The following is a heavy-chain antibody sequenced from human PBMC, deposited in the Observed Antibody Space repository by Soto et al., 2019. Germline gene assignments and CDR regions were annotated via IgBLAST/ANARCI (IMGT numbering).Heavy chain of an antibody. CDR1: GYSISSGNY. J-gene: IGHJ6*02. D-gene: IGHD2-2*01. V-gene: IGHV4-38-2*01. CDR3: RSSSSCYEQSCVDV. Sequence: NPSETLSLTCAVSGYSISSGNYWAWIRQPPGRGLEWIGSLYHVGSTHYNTSLKSRVTISVDTSKNHFSLELASVTAADTAVYYCRSSSSCYEQSCVDVGGPGTRVTVSS. CDR2: LYHVGST.